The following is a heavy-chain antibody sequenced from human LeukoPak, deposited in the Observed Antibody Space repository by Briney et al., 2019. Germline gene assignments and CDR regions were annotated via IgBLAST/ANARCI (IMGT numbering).Heavy chain of an antibody. Sequence: RSGGSLRLSCAASGFTFSSYEMNWVRQAPGKGLEWVSYISSSGSTIYYADSVKSRFTISRDNAKNSLYLQMNSLRAEDTAVYYCAREEVVPAAMISGYFDLWGRGTLVTVSS. V-gene: IGHV3-48*03. J-gene: IGHJ2*01. D-gene: IGHD2-2*01. CDR2: ISSSGSTI. CDR1: GFTFSSYE. CDR3: AREEVVPAAMISGYFDL.